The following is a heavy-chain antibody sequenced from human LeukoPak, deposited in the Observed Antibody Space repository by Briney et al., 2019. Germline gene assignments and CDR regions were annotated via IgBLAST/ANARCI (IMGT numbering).Heavy chain of an antibody. CDR2: INHSGST. CDR3: AREDRALWAYYFDY. Sequence: PSETLSLTCAVYGGSFSGYYWSWIRQPLGKGLEWIGEINHSGSTNYNPSLKSRVTISVDTSKNQFSLKLSSVTAADTAVYYCAREDRALWAYYFDYWGQGTLVTVSS. CDR1: GGSFSGYY. J-gene: IGHJ4*02. V-gene: IGHV4-34*01. D-gene: IGHD3-10*01.